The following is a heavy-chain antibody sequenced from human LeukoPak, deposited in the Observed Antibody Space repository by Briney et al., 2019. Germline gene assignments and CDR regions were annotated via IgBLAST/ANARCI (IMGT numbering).Heavy chain of an antibody. CDR2: ISSSSSYI. D-gene: IGHD6-19*01. V-gene: IGHV3-21*01. CDR1: GFTVRITC. Sequence: PGGSLRLSCSASGFTVRITCMSWVRQAPGKGLEWVSSISSSSSYIYYADSVKGRFTISRDNAKNSLYLQMNSLRAEDTAVYYCARAEAVAVSYYFDYWGQGTLVTVSS. J-gene: IGHJ4*02. CDR3: ARAEAVAVSYYFDY.